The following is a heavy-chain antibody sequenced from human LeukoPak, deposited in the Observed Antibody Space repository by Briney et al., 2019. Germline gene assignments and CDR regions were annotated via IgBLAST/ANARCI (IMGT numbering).Heavy chain of an antibody. CDR3: ASVTVTTWAPDGHMDV. J-gene: IGHJ6*03. CDR1: GGTFSSYT. CDR2: IIPMFGTT. Sequence: SVKVSCKASGGTFSSYTISWVRQAPGQGLEWMGRIIPMFGTTNYAQKFQGRVTITTDESTSTAYMEVSSLRIEDTAVYYCASVTVTTWAPDGHMDVWGKGTTVTVSS. V-gene: IGHV1-69*05. D-gene: IGHD4-11*01.